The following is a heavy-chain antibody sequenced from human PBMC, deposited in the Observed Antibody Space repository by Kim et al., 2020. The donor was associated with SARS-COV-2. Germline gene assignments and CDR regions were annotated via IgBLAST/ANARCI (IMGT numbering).Heavy chain of an antibody. V-gene: IGHV3-9*01. CDR3: AKDQRWLQFDAFDI. D-gene: IGHD5-12*01. J-gene: IGHJ3*02. Sequence: GGSLRLSCAASGFTFDDYAMHWVRQAPGKGLEWVSGISWNSGSIGYADSVKGRFTISRDNAKNSLYLQMNSLRAEDTALYYCAKDQRWLQFDAFDIWGQGTMVTVSS. CDR2: ISWNSGSI. CDR1: GFTFDDYA.